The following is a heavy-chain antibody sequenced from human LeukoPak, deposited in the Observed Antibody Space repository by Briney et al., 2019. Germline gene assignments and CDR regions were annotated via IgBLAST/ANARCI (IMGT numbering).Heavy chain of an antibody. J-gene: IGHJ3*02. V-gene: IGHV4-59*01. CDR2: IYYSGST. CDR3: ARDRGLPYCSGGSCCPTDAFDI. Sequence: SETLSLTCTVSGGSISSYYWSWIRQPPGKGLEWIGYIYYSGSTNYNPSLKSRVTISVDTSKNQFSLKLSSVTAADTAVYYCARDRGLPYCSGGSCCPTDAFDIWGQGTMVTVSS. CDR1: GGSISSYY. D-gene: IGHD2-15*01.